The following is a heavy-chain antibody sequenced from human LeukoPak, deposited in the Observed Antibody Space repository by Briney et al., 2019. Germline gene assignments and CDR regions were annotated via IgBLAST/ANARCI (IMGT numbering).Heavy chain of an antibody. J-gene: IGHJ4*02. CDR2: IYYRGRT. V-gene: IGHV4-39*07. CDR1: GASISSSTYH. CDR3: ARALAGVSSHFDY. D-gene: IGHD3-10*01. Sequence: PSETLSLTCNVSGASISSSTYHWGWIRQPPGKGLEWIASIYYRGRTYYNPSLKSRVTISVDTSKNQFSLKLSSVTAADTAVYYCARALAGVSSHFDYWGQGTLVTVSS.